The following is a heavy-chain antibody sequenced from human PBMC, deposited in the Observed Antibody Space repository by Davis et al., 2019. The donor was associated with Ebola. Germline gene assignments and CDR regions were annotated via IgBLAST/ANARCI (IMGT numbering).Heavy chain of an antibody. CDR1: GVVLNNAW. D-gene: IGHD5-18*01. V-gene: IGHV3-30-3*01. Sequence: PGGSLRLSCAASGVVLNNAWMSWVRQAPGKGLEWMAVISSDGNTKYYADSVRGRFTISRDNPKNTLYLEMNSLTDEDAAVYFCVREEYSYSLGSFDFWGQGILVTVSS. CDR3: VREEYSYSLGSFDF. CDR2: ISSDGNTK. J-gene: IGHJ4*02.